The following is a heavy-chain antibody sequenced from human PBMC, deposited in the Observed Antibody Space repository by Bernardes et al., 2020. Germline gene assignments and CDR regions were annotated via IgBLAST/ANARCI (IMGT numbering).Heavy chain of an antibody. J-gene: IGHJ4*02. CDR3: ARVGRRCGSCYYFAY. V-gene: IGHV1-2*04. Sequence: ASVKVSCKASGYTFTGYYMHWVRQAPGQGLEWMGWINPNSGGTNYAQKFQGWVTMTRDTSISTAYMELSRLRSDDTAVYYCARVGRRCGSCYYFAYWGQGTLVTVSS. CDR2: INPNSGGT. CDR1: GYTFTGYY. D-gene: IGHD2-15*01.